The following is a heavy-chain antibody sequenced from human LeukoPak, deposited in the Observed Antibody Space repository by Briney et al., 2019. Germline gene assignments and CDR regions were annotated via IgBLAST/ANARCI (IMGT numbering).Heavy chain of an antibody. D-gene: IGHD2-2*01. J-gene: IGHJ3*02. V-gene: IGHV1-69*13. CDR3: ARGYCSSTSWSQLCAFGI. CDR2: IIPIFGTA. Sequence: SVKVSCKACGGTFSSYAISWVRQAPGQGLEWMGGIIPIFGTANYAQKFQGRVTITADESTSTAYMELSSLRSEDTAVYYCARGYCSSTSWSQLCAFGIWGQGTMVTVSS. CDR1: GGTFSSYA.